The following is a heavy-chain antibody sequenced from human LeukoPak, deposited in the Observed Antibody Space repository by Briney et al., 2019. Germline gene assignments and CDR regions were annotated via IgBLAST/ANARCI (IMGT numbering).Heavy chain of an antibody. Sequence: LSLSCAASGFTFSGYWSWIRQPAGKGLEWIGRIYTSGSTNYNPSLKSRVTMSVDTSKNQFSLKLSSVTAADTAVYYCARERAQRGSYYGAFDYWGQGTLVTVSS. D-gene: IGHD1-26*01. CDR3: ARERAQRGSYYGAFDY. V-gene: IGHV4-4*07. CDR2: IYTSGST. J-gene: IGHJ4*02. CDR1: GFTFSGY.